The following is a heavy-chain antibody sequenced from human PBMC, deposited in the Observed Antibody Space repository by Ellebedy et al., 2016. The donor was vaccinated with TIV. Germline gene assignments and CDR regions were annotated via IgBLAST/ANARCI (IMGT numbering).Heavy chain of an antibody. Sequence: GGSLRLXXAASGFTFSNYAMNWVRQAPGKGLEWVSVISSSSDNIYYADSVRGRFTISRDNAKNSLYLQMNSLRVEDTAVYFCARISTCIGGTCYPDYWGQGTLVTVSS. V-gene: IGHV3-21*01. CDR1: GFTFSNYA. CDR2: ISSSSDNI. J-gene: IGHJ4*02. D-gene: IGHD2-15*01. CDR3: ARISTCIGGTCYPDY.